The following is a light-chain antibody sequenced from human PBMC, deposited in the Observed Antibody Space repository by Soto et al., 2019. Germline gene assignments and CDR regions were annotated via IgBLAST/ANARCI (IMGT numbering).Light chain of an antibody. CDR1: QSVTSY. CDR2: VAS. J-gene: IGKJ5*01. Sequence: EIVLIQSPATLFLSQGERATPSCRAGQSVTSYLAGSQQKPGQPPSLLISVASNRATGIPARFSGSGSGTDFTFTISGFEPEDFAIYYCLQLSDLPITFCQELRLEIK. V-gene: IGKV3-11*01. CDR3: LQLSDLPIT.